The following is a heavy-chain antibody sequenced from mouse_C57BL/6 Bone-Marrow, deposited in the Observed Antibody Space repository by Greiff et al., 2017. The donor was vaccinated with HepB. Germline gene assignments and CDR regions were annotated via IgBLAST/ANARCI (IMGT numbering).Heavy chain of an antibody. CDR1: GFTFSSYG. CDR2: ISSGGSYT. D-gene: IGHD1-1*01. V-gene: IGHV5-6*01. J-gene: IGHJ1*03. CDR3: ASATTVVAANWYFDV. Sequence: EVQVVESGGDLVKPGGSLKLSCAASGFTFSSYGMSWVRQTPDKRLEWVATISSGGSYTYYPDSVKGRFTISRDNAKNPLYLQMSSLKSEDTAMYYCASATTVVAANWYFDVWGTGTTVTVSS.